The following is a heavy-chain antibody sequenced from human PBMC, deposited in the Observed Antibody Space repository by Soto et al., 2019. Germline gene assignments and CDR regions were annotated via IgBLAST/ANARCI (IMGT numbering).Heavy chain of an antibody. CDR1: GFSFTTYA. J-gene: IGHJ4*02. CDR2: ISDDGSMK. Sequence: GSLRLSCAASGFSFTTYAMHWVRQAPGKGLEWVAVISDDGSMKYYADSVKGRLTISRDNSKNTFYRQMNSLRCDDTALYYYARAIETARDPCDYWGQGALVTVSS. V-gene: IGHV3-30-3*01. CDR3: ARAIETARDPCDY. D-gene: IGHD5-18*01.